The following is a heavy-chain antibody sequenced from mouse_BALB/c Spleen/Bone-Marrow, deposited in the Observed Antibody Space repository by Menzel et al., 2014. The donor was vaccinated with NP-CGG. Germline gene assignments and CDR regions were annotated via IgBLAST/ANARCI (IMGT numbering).Heavy chain of an antibody. Sequence: QVQLQQSGAELMKPGASMKISSKASGYTFSSFWIDWVKQRPGHGLEWIGEILPESGSSNYNEKFKGKATLTADTSSNTVYMQLSSLTSEDSAVYYCARTPGVLYYFDYWGQGTPLTVSS. V-gene: IGHV1-9*01. CDR2: ILPESGSS. CDR3: ARTPGVLYYFDY. CDR1: GYTFSSFW. J-gene: IGHJ2*01.